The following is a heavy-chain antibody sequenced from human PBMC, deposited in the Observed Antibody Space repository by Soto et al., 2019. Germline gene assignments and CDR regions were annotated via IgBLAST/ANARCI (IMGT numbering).Heavy chain of an antibody. J-gene: IGHJ4*02. CDR2: INAGNGNT. CDR3: ARGVGQFDY. CDR1: GYTFTSYA. V-gene: IGHV1-3*01. Sequence: QVQLVQSGAEVKKPGASVKVSCKASGYTFTSYAMHWVRQAPGQRLEWMGWINAGNGNTRYSQRFQGRVTITRDTSASTAYMELSGLRSEDTAVDYCARGVGQFDYWGQGTLVTVSS. D-gene: IGHD3-10*01.